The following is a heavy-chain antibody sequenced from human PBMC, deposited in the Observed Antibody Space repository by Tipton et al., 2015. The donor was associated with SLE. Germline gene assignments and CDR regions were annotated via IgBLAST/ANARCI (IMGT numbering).Heavy chain of an antibody. Sequence: VQLVQSGAEVKRPGESLQISCKGSGYVFSAYWIAWVRQMPGKAREWMGVIYPDDSETRYNPSFQGQVVISADRSTTTAYLQWDNLRASDSAMYYCARQDSSSLNLFDFWGQGTLVTVSS. V-gene: IGHV5-51*01. CDR1: GYVFSAYW. CDR2: IYPDDSET. D-gene: IGHD6-6*01. CDR3: ARQDSSSLNLFDF. J-gene: IGHJ4*01.